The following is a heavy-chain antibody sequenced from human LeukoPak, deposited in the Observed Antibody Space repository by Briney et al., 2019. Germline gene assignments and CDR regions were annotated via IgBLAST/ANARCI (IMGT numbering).Heavy chain of an antibody. J-gene: IGHJ4*02. CDR2: LYSGGKT. CDR1: GFTVSSNY. V-gene: IGHV3-53*01. Sequence: GWSLRLSCAASGFTVSSNYMSWVRQAPGKGLEWVSVLYSGGKTYYADSAKGRFTISRDSSTNTLYLQMESLRPEDTAVYYCAREMGAATTYFDYWGQGTLVIVSS. CDR3: AREMGAATTYFDY. D-gene: IGHD1-1*01.